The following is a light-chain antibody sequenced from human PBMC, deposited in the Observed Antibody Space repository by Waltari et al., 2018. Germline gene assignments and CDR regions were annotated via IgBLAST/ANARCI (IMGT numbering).Light chain of an antibody. Sequence: IQLIQSPSSLSASVGDRVTITCRASQGISSYLAWYQQKPGKAPNLLIYAAFTLQSGVPSRFSGSGSGTDFTLTISSLQPEDFATYYCQQFNTYPLTFGQGTRLEIK. V-gene: IGKV1-9*01. CDR3: QQFNTYPLT. CDR1: QGISSY. CDR2: AAF. J-gene: IGKJ5*01.